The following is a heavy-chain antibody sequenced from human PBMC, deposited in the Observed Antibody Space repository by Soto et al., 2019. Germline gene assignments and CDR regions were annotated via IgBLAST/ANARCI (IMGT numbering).Heavy chain of an antibody. CDR3: ARAPREFGVVTGNNWFDP. D-gene: IGHD3-3*01. CDR2: IYYSGST. Sequence: SETLSLTCTVSGGSISSGGYYWSWIRQHPGKGLEWIGYIYYSGSTYYNPSLKSRVTISVDTSKNQFSLKLSSVTAAETAGYYCARAPREFGVVTGNNWFDPWGQGTLVTVSS. CDR1: GGSISSGGYY. V-gene: IGHV4-31*03. J-gene: IGHJ5*02.